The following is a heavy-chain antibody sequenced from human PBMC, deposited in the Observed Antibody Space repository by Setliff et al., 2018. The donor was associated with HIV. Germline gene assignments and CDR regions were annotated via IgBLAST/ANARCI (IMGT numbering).Heavy chain of an antibody. CDR3: ARQFQLRGYGGHFDF. Sequence: SETLSLTCFVSDFSISTVHLWGWIRQTPVRGLEWIGSVSHSGTIYYNPSLKSRLTMSIDPSKKQFSLSLTSMTAADTGTYYCARQFQLRGYGGHFDFWGQGAPVTVSS. CDR1: DFSISTVHL. CDR2: VSHSGTI. V-gene: IGHV4-38-2*01. J-gene: IGHJ4*02. D-gene: IGHD5-12*01.